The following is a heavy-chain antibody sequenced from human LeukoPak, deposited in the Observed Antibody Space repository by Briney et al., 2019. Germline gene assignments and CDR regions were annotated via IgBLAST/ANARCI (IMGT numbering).Heavy chain of an antibody. Sequence: SETLSLTCTVSGGSISSYYWSWIRQPAGKGLEWIGRIYTSGSTNYNPSLKSRVTMSVDTSKNQFSLKLSSVTAADTAVYYCARLTRLSTSPDRYYLDYWGQGTLVTVSS. D-gene: IGHD6-6*01. V-gene: IGHV4-4*07. CDR2: IYTSGST. J-gene: IGHJ4*02. CDR3: ARLTRLSTSPDRYYLDY. CDR1: GGSISSYY.